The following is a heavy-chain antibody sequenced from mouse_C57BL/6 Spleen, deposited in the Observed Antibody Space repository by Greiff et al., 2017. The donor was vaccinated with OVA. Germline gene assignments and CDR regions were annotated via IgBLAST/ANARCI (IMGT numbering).Heavy chain of an antibody. CDR3: ARAYDYDFDY. J-gene: IGHJ2*01. V-gene: IGHV5-17*01. CDR1: GFTFSDYG. D-gene: IGHD2-4*01. CDR2: ISSGSSTI. Sequence: EVKLMESGGGLVKPGGSLKLSCAASGFTFSDYGMHWVRQAPEKGLEWVAYISSGSSTIYYADTVKGRFTISRDNAKNTLFLQMTSLRSEDTAMYYCARAYDYDFDYWGQGTTLTVSS.